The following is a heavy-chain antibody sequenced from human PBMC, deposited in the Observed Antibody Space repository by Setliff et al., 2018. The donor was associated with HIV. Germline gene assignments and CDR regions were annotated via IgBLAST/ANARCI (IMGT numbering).Heavy chain of an antibody. Sequence: KPSETLSLTCTVSGGSISSGSYYWSWIRQPAGKGLEWIGRIYTSGSTNYNPSLKSRVTISVDTSKNQFSLKLSSVTAADTAVYYCARDSYDSSGGAAFDIWGQGTMVTVSS. CDR1: GGSISSGSYY. D-gene: IGHD3-22*01. CDR2: IYTSGST. CDR3: ARDSYDSSGGAAFDI. J-gene: IGHJ3*02. V-gene: IGHV4-61*02.